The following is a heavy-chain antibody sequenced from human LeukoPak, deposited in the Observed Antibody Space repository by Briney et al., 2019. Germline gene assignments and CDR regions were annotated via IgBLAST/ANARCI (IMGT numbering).Heavy chain of an antibody. V-gene: IGHV3-23*01. Sequence: GGSLRLSCAASGFTTSSYAMSWVRQAAGKGLEWVSTISGSGGSTYYADSVKGRFTISRDNSKNTLYLQMNSLRAEDTAVYYCAIDRASSGYYYFDYWGQGTLVTVSS. J-gene: IGHJ4*02. CDR2: ISGSGGST. CDR3: AIDRASSGYYYFDY. CDR1: GFTTSSYA. D-gene: IGHD3-22*01.